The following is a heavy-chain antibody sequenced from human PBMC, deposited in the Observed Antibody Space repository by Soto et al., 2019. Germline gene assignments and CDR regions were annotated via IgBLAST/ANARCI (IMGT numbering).Heavy chain of an antibody. D-gene: IGHD3-10*01. Sequence: GGSLRLSCAASGFTFSSYGMHWVRQAPGKGLEWVAVISYDGSNKYYADSVKGRFTISRDNSKNTLYLQMNSLRAEDTAVYYCAKDPGEYLDYWGQGTLVTVSS. J-gene: IGHJ4*02. CDR2: ISYDGSNK. V-gene: IGHV3-30*18. CDR3: AKDPGEYLDY. CDR1: GFTFSSYG.